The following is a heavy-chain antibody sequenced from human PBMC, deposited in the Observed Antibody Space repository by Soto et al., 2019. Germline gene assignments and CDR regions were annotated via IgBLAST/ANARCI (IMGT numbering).Heavy chain of an antibody. CDR3: ARGGALSTSWYWGDGLDS. CDR1: GYSFSSHA. D-gene: IGHD6-13*01. Sequence: QVQLEQSGSEVKKSGSSVKVSCKASGYSFSSHAITWVRQAPGQGLEWMGGIIPVLGTPSYAQKFQGRVTISADKSTNTSYLELRSLRSEDTAVYYCARGGALSTSWYWGDGLDSWGQGTQVTVSS. J-gene: IGHJ4*02. CDR2: IIPVLGTP. V-gene: IGHV1-69*06.